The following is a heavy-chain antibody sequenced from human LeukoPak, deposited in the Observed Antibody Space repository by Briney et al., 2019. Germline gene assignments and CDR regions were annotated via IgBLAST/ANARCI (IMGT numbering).Heavy chain of an antibody. CDR1: GFTFGNSW. D-gene: IGHD3-22*01. CDR2: INADGSTA. Sequence: PGGSLRLSCAASGFTFGNSWVHWVRQAPGKGLVWVSLINADGSTATYADSVKGRFTISRDNARNTLSLQMNSLTIEDTAVYYCVVVVEPPDSDSLDVWGQGTMITVSS. V-gene: IGHV3-74*01. J-gene: IGHJ3*01. CDR3: VVVVEPPDSDSLDV.